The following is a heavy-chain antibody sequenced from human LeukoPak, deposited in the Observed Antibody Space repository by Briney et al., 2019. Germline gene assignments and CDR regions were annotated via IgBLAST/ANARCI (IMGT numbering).Heavy chain of an antibody. V-gene: IGHV3-9*02. CDR1: GFTSDDYA. D-gene: IGHD2-2*01. CDR3: ARGASARQDF. CDR2: ISWNSGTI. J-gene: IGHJ4*02. Sequence: GRSLRLSCAASGFTSDDYAMHWVRQAPGKGLEWVSGISWNSGTIDYADSVKGRFTISRDNAKNTLYLQMDGLRADDTAVYYCARGASARQDFWGQGSLVTVSS.